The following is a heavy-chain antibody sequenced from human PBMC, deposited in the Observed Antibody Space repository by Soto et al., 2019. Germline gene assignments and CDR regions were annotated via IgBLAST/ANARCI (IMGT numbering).Heavy chain of an antibody. CDR1: GDSVSSNSAA. D-gene: IGHD1-7*01. CDR2: TYYRSKWYN. CDR3: ARDFAAHNWNYGLYGMDV. V-gene: IGHV6-1*01. Sequence: SQTLSLTCAISGDSVSSNSAAWNWIRQSPSRGLEWLGRTYYRSKWYNDYAVSVKSRITINPDTSKNQFSLQLNSVTPEDTAVYYCARDFAAHNWNYGLYGMDVWGQGTTVTSP. J-gene: IGHJ6*02.